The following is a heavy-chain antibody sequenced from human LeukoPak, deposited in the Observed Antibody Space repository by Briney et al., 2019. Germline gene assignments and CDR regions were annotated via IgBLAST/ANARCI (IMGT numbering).Heavy chain of an antibody. CDR1: GGSISYYS. Sequence: PSETLSLTCTVSGGSISYYSWSWIRQPPGGGLERIGRIYISGSTNYNPSLKSRVTISIDKSNNQFFLKLNSVTAADTAVYYCARESPTYSSGWYKDFWGQGTLVTVSS. J-gene: IGHJ4*02. V-gene: IGHV4-4*07. CDR3: ARESPTYSSGWYKDF. CDR2: IYISGST. D-gene: IGHD6-19*01.